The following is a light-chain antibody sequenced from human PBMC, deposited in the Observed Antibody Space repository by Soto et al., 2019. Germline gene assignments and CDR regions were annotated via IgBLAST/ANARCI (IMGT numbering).Light chain of an antibody. CDR3: CSYAGINTVI. V-gene: IGLV2-11*01. CDR2: DVS. CDR1: SNDVGGYNF. Sequence: QSALTQPRSVSGSPGQSVTISCTGTSNDVGGYNFVSWYQQHPGKAPKLMIYDVSKRPSGVPDRFSGSKPDNTASLTISGLQAEDEADYYCCSYAGINTVIFGGGTKLTVL. J-gene: IGLJ2*01.